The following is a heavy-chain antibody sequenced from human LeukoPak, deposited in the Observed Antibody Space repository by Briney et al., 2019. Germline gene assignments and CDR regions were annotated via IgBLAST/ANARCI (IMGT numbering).Heavy chain of an antibody. J-gene: IGHJ4*02. CDR3: ASRPVAGIVDY. CDR2: IYYSGST. CDR1: GGSISSGNYY. Sequence: SETLSLTCTVSGGSISSGNYYWSWIRQPPGKGLVWIGYIYYSGSTYYNPSLKSRVTISVDTSKNQFSLKLSSVTAADTAVYYCASRPVAGIVDYWGQGTLVTVSS. D-gene: IGHD6-19*01. V-gene: IGHV4-30-4*01.